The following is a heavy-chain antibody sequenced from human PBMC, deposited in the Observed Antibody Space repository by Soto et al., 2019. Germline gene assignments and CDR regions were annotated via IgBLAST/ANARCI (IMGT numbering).Heavy chain of an antibody. CDR3: ARDRDDILTGYYYYYGMDV. D-gene: IGHD3-9*01. J-gene: IGHJ6*02. Sequence: QVQLVESGGGVVQPGRSLRLSCAASGFTFSSYGMHWVRQAPGKGLEWVAVIWYDGSNKYYADSVKGRFTISRDNSKNTLYLQMNSLRAEDTAVYYCARDRDDILTGYYYYYGMDVWGQGTTVTVSS. CDR2: IWYDGSNK. V-gene: IGHV3-33*01. CDR1: GFTFSSYG.